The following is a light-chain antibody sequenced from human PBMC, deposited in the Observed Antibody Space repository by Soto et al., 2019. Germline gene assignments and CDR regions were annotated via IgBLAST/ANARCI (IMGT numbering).Light chain of an antibody. CDR3: CSYAGSSTPVV. Sequence: QSALTQPASVSGSPGQSITISCTGTSSDVGSYNLVSWYQQHPGKAPKLIIYEGSKRPSGVSNRFSGSKSGNTASLTISGLQAEDEADYYFCSYAGSSTPVVFGGGTKLTVL. CDR1: SSDVGSYNL. J-gene: IGLJ2*01. V-gene: IGLV2-23*01. CDR2: EGS.